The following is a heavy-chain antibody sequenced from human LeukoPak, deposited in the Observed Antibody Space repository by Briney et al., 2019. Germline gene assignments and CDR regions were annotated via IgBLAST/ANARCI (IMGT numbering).Heavy chain of an antibody. CDR2: INPSGGST. D-gene: IGHD3-3*01. Sequence: ASVKVSCKASGYTFTSYYMHWVRQAPGQGLEWMGIINPSGGSTSYAQKFQGRVTMTRDMSTSTVYMELSSLRSEDTAVYYCARVRVGFWSGYYGDYWGQGTLVTVSS. CDR3: ARVRVGFWSGYYGDY. J-gene: IGHJ4*02. CDR1: GYTFTSYY. V-gene: IGHV1-46*01.